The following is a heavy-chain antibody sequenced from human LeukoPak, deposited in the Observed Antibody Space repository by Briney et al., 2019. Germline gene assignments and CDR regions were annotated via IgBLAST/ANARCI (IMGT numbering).Heavy chain of an antibody. CDR2: INHSGST. V-gene: IGHV4-30-2*01. CDR3: AARFGEPPNWFDP. J-gene: IGHJ5*02. Sequence: SQTLSLTCTVSGGSISSGSYYWSWIRQPPGKGLEWIGEINHSGSTNYNPSLKSRVTISVDTSKNQFSLKLSSVTAADTAVYYCAARFGEPPNWFDPWGQGTLVTVSS. D-gene: IGHD3-10*01. CDR1: GGSISSGSYY.